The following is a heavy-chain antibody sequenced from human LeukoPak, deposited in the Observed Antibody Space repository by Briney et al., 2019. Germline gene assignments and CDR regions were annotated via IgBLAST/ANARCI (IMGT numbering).Heavy chain of an antibody. V-gene: IGHV3-11*04. CDR3: ARAKRNAFDI. CDR2: ISSSGSTI. CDR1: GGSISSSSYY. J-gene: IGHJ3*02. Sequence: LSLTCTVSGGSISSSSYYWGWIRQPPGKGLEWVSYISSSGSTIYYADSVKGRFTISRDNAKNPLYLQMNSLRAEDTAVYYCARAKRNAFDIWGQGTMVTVSS.